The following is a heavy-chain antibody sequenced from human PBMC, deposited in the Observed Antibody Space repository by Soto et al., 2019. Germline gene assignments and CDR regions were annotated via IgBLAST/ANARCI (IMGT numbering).Heavy chain of an antibody. V-gene: IGHV3-30*18. CDR2: ISYDGSNR. CDR3: AKSSSYQSNDVFDI. J-gene: IGHJ3*02. CDR1: GFTFGSYG. Sequence: GGSLRLSCAASGFTFGSYGMHWVRQAPGKGLEWEAVISYDGSNRYYADSVKGRFTISRDNSKNTLYLQMNSLRAEVTAVYYCAKSSSYQSNDVFDIWGEGKKVT. D-gene: IGHD1-26*01.